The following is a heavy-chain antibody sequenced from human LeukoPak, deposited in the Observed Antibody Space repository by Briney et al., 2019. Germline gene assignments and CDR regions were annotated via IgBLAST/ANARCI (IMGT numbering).Heavy chain of an antibody. CDR3: ARGGYLFSDYVWGSYRPLDY. CDR1: GGSFSGYY. Sequence: PSETLSLTCAVYGGSFSGYYWSWIRQPPGKGLEWIGEINHSGSTNYNPSLKSRVTISVDTSKNQFSLKLSSVTAADTAVYYCARGGYLFSDYVWGSYRPLDYWGQGTPVTVSS. D-gene: IGHD3-16*02. J-gene: IGHJ4*02. V-gene: IGHV4-34*01. CDR2: INHSGST.